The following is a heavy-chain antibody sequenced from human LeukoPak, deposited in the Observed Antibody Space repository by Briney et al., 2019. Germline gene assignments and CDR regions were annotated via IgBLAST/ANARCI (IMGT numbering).Heavy chain of an antibody. V-gene: IGHV1-8*01. CDR3: ASLALPIFTMVRGVIIGPLDY. Sequence: ASVKVSCKASGYTFTSYDINWVRQATGQGLEWMGWMNPNSGNTGYAQKFQGRVTITTDESTSTAYMELSSLRSEDTAVYYCASLALPIFTMVRGVIIGPLDYWGQGTLVTVSS. CDR2: MNPNSGNT. CDR1: GYTFTSYD. J-gene: IGHJ4*02. D-gene: IGHD3-10*01.